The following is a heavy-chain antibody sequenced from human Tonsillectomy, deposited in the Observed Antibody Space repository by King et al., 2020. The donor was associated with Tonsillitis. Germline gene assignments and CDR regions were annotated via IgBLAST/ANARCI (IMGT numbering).Heavy chain of an antibody. J-gene: IGHJ4*02. Sequence: EVQLVESGGGLLQPGRSRRLSCTASGFTFGDFGMTWFRQGPGKGLEWVGFIRSKAYGGTAEYAASVKGRFTIPRDDPKSIAYLQMNSLKTEDTAVYYCTRDSEAVAGITLDYWGQGTLVTVSS. V-gene: IGHV3-49*03. CDR1: GFTFGDFG. D-gene: IGHD6-19*01. CDR3: TRDSEAVAGITLDY. CDR2: IRSKAYGGTA.